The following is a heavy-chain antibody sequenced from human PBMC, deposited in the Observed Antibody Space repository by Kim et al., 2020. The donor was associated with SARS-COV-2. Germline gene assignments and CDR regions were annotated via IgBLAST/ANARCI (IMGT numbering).Heavy chain of an antibody. Sequence: GGSLRLSCTASGFTFSAYSMSWVRQTPGKGLEWVAVVGYDGTTEIYADSVRGRFTVSRDNSKNTVFLQMNILSVEDTAVYFCAKPTLSAVTRFFDSWGQGTLVTVSS. CDR1: GFTFSAYS. CDR2: VGYDGTTE. CDR3: AKPTLSAVTRFFDS. V-gene: IGHV3-23*01. D-gene: IGHD3-3*01. J-gene: IGHJ4*02.